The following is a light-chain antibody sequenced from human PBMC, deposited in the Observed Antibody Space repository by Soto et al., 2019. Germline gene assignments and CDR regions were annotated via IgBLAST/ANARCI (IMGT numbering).Light chain of an antibody. CDR3: CSYTSDLTPYV. Sequence: QSALAQPDSVSGSPAQSITISCTGTSSDIGGHDDVSWYQQHPGKVPKLLIYGVTDRPSGVSNRFSGSKSGNVASLTISGLQAEDEADYYCCSYTSDLTPYVFGTGTKVTV. CDR2: GVT. CDR1: SSDIGGHDD. J-gene: IGLJ1*01. V-gene: IGLV2-14*03.